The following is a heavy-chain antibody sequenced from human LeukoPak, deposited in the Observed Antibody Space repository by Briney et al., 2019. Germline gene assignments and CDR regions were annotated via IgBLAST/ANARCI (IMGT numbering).Heavy chain of an antibody. Sequence: GGSLRLSCAASGFDFSSNWMHWVRHAPGQGLVWVSRIKGDGISTNYADSVKGRFTISRDNSKNTLYLQMNSLRAEDTAVYYCARDAPYYYDSSGPPGGYWGQGTLVTVSS. CDR1: GFDFSSNW. CDR3: ARDAPYYYDSSGPPGGY. D-gene: IGHD3-22*01. CDR2: IKGDGIST. J-gene: IGHJ4*02. V-gene: IGHV3-74*01.